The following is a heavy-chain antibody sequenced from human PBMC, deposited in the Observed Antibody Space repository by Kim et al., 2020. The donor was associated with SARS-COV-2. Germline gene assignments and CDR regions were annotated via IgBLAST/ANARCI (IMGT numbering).Heavy chain of an antibody. V-gene: IGHV4-61*01. D-gene: IGHD3-9*01. J-gene: IGHJ5*02. CDR1: GGSVSSGSYY. Sequence: SETLSLTCTVSGGSVSSGSYYWSWIRQPPGKGLEWIGFIYYSGSTNYNPSLKSRFTISVDTSKNQFSLKLTSVTAADTAVYYCARGLRYFDWSFNWFDPWGQGTLVTVSS. CDR3: ARGLRYFDWSFNWFDP. CDR2: IYYSGST.